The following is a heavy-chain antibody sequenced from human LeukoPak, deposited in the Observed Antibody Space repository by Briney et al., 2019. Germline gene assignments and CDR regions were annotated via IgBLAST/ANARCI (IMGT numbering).Heavy chain of an antibody. CDR1: GGSMSIDNYY. J-gene: IGHJ4*02. CDR3: ARDTNGGSYYYDSSGYFDY. CDR2: VFYTGTT. V-gene: IGHV4-39*07. D-gene: IGHD3-22*01. Sequence: SETLSLTCTVSGGSMSIDNYYWAWIRQPPGKGLEWLGSVFYTGTTYYNPSLNNRVTISVDTSKNQFSLKLSSVTAADTAVYYCARDTNGGSYYYDSSGYFDYWGQGTLVTVSS.